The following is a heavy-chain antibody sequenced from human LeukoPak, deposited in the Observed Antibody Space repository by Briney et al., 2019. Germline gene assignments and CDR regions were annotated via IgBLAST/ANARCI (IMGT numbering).Heavy chain of an antibody. CDR1: GGSISSSSYY. J-gene: IGHJ3*02. CDR3: ARQLIGTGAFDI. V-gene: IGHV4-39*01. CDR2: IYYSGSSS. Sequence: SETLSLTCTVSGGSISSSSYYWGWIRQPPGKGLEWIGSIYYSGSSSYYNPSLKSRVTISVDTSKNQFSLKLSSVTAADTAVYYCARQLIGTGAFDIWGQGTMVTVSS. D-gene: IGHD1-1*01.